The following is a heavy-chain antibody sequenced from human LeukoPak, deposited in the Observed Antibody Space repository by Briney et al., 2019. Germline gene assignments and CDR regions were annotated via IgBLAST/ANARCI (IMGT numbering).Heavy chain of an antibody. CDR2: IRHDESNE. V-gene: IGHV3-30*02. CDR3: AREGYNLASFDI. Sequence: GGSLRLSCAASGFTFSSYGMHWVRQAPGKGLEWVALIRHDESNEYYADSVKGRFTISRDNSKNILYLQMNSLRAEDTAVYYCAREGYNLASFDIWGQGTMVTVSS. D-gene: IGHD1-1*01. J-gene: IGHJ3*02. CDR1: GFTFSSYG.